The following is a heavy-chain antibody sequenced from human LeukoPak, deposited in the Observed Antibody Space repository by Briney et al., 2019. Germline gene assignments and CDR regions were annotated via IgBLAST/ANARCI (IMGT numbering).Heavy chain of an antibody. Sequence: PGGSLRLSCAASGFTFSRYDMHWVRQATGKGLEWVSAIGIAGDTYYPGSVKGRFTMSRENAKNSLNLQMNSLRVGDTAVYYCARAYCGGDCYSGLYFDLWGRGTLVTVSS. D-gene: IGHD2-21*02. J-gene: IGHJ2*01. V-gene: IGHV3-13*01. CDR1: GFTFSRYD. CDR3: ARAYCGGDCYSGLYFDL. CDR2: IGIAGDT.